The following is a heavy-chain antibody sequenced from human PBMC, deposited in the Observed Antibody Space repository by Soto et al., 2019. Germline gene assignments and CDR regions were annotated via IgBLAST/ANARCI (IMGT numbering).Heavy chain of an antibody. CDR3: ARHYSAYSSSDWFDP. CDR2: IFYSGST. Sequence: SETLSLTCTVSGGSISSYYWTGIRQPPGKGLEWIGYIFYSGSTNYNPSLKSRVTISIDTSKNQFSLKLSSVTAADTAVYYCARHYSAYSSSDWFDPWGQGTLVTVSS. J-gene: IGHJ5*02. V-gene: IGHV4-59*08. D-gene: IGHD6-6*01. CDR1: GGSISSYY.